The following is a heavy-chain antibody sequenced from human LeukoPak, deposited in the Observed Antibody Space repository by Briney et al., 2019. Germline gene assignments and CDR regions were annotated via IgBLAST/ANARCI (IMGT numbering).Heavy chain of an antibody. CDR1: GYTFTNYG. V-gene: IGHV1-18*01. CDR3: AREGPHYYDSSGYSD. J-gene: IGHJ4*02. D-gene: IGHD3-22*01. Sequence: ASVKVSCKASGYTFTNYGISWVRQAPGQRLEWMGWISGYNTKTISAQKFQDRVTMTKDISTSTAYMELRSLTSDDTAVYYCAREGPHYYDSSGYSDWGQGTLVTVSS. CDR2: ISGYNTKT.